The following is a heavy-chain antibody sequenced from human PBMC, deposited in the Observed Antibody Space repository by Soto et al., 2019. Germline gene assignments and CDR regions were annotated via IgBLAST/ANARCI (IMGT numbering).Heavy chain of an antibody. Sequence: QVQLVQSGAEVKKPGSSVKVSCKASGDTFSGYSISWVRQAPGQGLEWMGGIIPLFGTTNYAQRFQDRVTITADISTSTAYMELSSLKSEDTAIYYCARDLGSGYDPGDYGGQGTLVIVSS. J-gene: IGHJ4*02. D-gene: IGHD5-12*01. CDR1: GDTFSGYS. V-gene: IGHV1-69*14. CDR2: IIPLFGTT. CDR3: ARDLGSGYDPGDY.